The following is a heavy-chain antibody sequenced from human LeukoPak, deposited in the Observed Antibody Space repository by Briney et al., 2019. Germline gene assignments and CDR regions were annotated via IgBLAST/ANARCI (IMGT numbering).Heavy chain of an antibody. V-gene: IGHV4-39*01. Sequence: SETLSLTCAVSGGSIGSSSYYWGWIRQPPGKDLEWIGTIYYAGNTFYNPSLKSRVTISVDMSKNQFSLKLSSVTAADTAIYYCAAENGNFWIGYHYFEDWGQGTLVSVSS. J-gene: IGHJ4*02. CDR1: GGSIGSSSYY. CDR2: IYYAGNT. D-gene: IGHD3-3*01. CDR3: AAENGNFWIGYHYFED.